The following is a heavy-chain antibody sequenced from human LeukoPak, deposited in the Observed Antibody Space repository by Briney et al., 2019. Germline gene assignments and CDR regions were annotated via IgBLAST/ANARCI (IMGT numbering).Heavy chain of an antibody. J-gene: IGHJ5*01. CDR1: GFTFSSYA. V-gene: IGHV3-30*04. Sequence: GGSLRLSCAASGFTFSSYAMHWVRQAPGKGLEWVAVISYDGSNKYYADSVKGRFTISRDNSKNTLYLQMNSLRAEDTAVYYCARARRSGGITMVRGVKDRGWFDSWGQGILVTVSS. CDR3: ARARRSGGITMVRGVKDRGWFDS. CDR2: ISYDGSNK. D-gene: IGHD3-10*01.